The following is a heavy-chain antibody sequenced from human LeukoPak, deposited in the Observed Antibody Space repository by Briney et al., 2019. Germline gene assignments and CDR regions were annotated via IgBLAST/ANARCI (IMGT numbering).Heavy chain of an antibody. Sequence: GGSLRLSCAASGFTFGSSPMSWVRQAPGKGPEWVTTFSRNGHDTYYADSAKGRFTIFRDNSKNILYLQMNSLSAEDTAVYYCAKGSLGSWYFFDSWGQGTLVTVSS. V-gene: IGHV3-23*01. CDR1: GFTFGSSP. J-gene: IGHJ4*02. CDR3: AKGSLGSWYFFDS. D-gene: IGHD6-13*01. CDR2: FSRNGHDT.